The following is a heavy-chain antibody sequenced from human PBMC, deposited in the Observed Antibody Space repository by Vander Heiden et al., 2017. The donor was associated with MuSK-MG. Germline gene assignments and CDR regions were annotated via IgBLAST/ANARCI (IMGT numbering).Heavy chain of an antibody. CDR3: ARVAGIAVAGHFDY. CDR2: INPNSDGT. Sequence: QVQLVQSGAEVKKPGASVKVSCKASGYPFTGYYMHWVRQAPGQGLEWMGWINPNSDGTNYAQKFQGRVTMTRDTSISTAYMELSRLRSDDTAVYYCARVAGIAVAGHFDYWGQGTLVTVSS. D-gene: IGHD6-19*01. CDR1: GYPFTGYY. J-gene: IGHJ4*02. V-gene: IGHV1-2*02.